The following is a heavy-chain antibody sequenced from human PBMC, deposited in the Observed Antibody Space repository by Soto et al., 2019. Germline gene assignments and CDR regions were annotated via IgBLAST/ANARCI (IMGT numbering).Heavy chain of an antibody. CDR3: ASLFFRYNWNDPGGYYYYYMDV. D-gene: IGHD1-20*01. CDR1: GGTFSSYT. Sequence: ASVKVSCKASGGTFSSYTISWVRQAPGQGLEWMGRIIPILGIANYAQKFQGRVMITADKSTSTAYMELSSLRSEDTAVYYCASLFFRYNWNDPGGYYYYYMDVWGKGTTVTVSS. J-gene: IGHJ6*03. V-gene: IGHV1-69*02. CDR2: IIPILGIA.